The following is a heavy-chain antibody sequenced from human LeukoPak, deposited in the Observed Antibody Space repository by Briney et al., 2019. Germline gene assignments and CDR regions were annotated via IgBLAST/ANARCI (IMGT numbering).Heavy chain of an antibody. CDR3: ASRRHSHGAEY. CDR2: VYYTGST. CDR1: GGSFEHYF. J-gene: IGHJ4*02. Sequence: SETLSLTCTVSGGSFEHYFWSWIRQPPGKGLEFIGYVYYTGSTDYSPSLKSRPTISADTSMNQFSLKLSSVTATDTAVYYCASRRHSHGAEYWGQGTLVTVSS. V-gene: IGHV4-59*01. D-gene: IGHD5-18*01.